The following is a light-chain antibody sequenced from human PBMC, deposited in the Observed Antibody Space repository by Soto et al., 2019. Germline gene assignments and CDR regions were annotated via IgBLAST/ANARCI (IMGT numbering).Light chain of an antibody. CDR3: QVWDSSSAHVV. V-gene: IGLV3-21*04. CDR2: SDP. Sequence: SYELTQPPSVSVAPGKTARISCGGNNIGSKSVHWYQRKPGQAPVLVIYSDPDLPSVIPERCSGSNSGNTATLTISRVEAGEEADYYCQVWDSSSAHVVFGGGTKLTVL. J-gene: IGLJ2*01. CDR1: NIGSKS.